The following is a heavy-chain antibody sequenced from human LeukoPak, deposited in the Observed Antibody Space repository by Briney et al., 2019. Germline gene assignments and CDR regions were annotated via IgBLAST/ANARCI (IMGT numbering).Heavy chain of an antibody. Sequence: GGSLRLSCAASGFTVSSNYMSWVRQAPRKGLEWVSVIYSGGSTYYADSVKGRFTISRDNSKNTLYLQMNSLRAEDTAVYYCARAGPGIAAAGKSGYFDYWGQGTLVTVSS. D-gene: IGHD6-13*01. V-gene: IGHV3-53*01. CDR1: GFTVSSNY. CDR3: ARAGPGIAAAGKSGYFDY. J-gene: IGHJ4*02. CDR2: IYSGGST.